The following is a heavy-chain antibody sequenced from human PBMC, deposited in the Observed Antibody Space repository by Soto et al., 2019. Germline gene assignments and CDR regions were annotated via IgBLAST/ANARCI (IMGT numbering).Heavy chain of an antibody. CDR2: IIPIFGTA. J-gene: IGHJ4*02. Sequence: VASVKVSCKASGGTFSSYAISWVRQAPGQGLEWMGGIIPIFGTANYAQKFQGRVTITADESTSTAYMELSSLRSEDTAVYYCAREGGENTAWYWGQGTLVTVSS. V-gene: IGHV1-69*13. CDR1: GGTFSSYA. D-gene: IGHD3-16*01. CDR3: AREGGENTAWY.